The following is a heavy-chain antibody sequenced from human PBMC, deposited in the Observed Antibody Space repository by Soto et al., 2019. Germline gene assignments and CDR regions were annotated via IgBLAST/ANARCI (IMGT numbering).Heavy chain of an antibody. V-gene: IGHV4-59*01. CDR3: ARDVAAAGGDYFDY. J-gene: IGHJ4*02. D-gene: IGHD6-13*01. Sequence: SETLSLTCTVSGGSISSYYWSWIRQPPGKGLEWIGYIYYSGSTNYNPSLKSRVTISVDTSKNQFSLKLSSVTAADTAVYYCARDVAAAGGDYFDYWGQGTLVTVSS. CDR1: GGSISSYY. CDR2: IYYSGST.